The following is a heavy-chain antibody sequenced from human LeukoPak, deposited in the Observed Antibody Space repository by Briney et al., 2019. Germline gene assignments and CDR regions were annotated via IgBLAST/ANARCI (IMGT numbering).Heavy chain of an antibody. CDR1: GFTFSSYA. D-gene: IGHD6-19*01. Sequence: GGSLRLSCAASGFTFSSYAMHWVCQAPGKGLEWVAVISYDGSNKYYADSVKGRFTISRDNSKNTLYLQMNSLRAEDTAVYYCARSAYSSGSPFDYWGQGTLVTVSS. V-gene: IGHV3-30-3*01. CDR3: ARSAYSSGSPFDY. J-gene: IGHJ4*02. CDR2: ISYDGSNK.